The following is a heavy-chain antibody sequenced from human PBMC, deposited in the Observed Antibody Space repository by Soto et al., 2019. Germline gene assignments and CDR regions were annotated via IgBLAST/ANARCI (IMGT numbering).Heavy chain of an antibody. Sequence: PSETLSLTCAVYGGSFSGYYWSWIRQPPGKGLEWIGEINHSGSTSYNPSLKSRVTISVDTSKNQFSLKLSSVTAADTAVYYCARELRAVAGTPSFKRNYFYMDVWGKGTTVTVSS. V-gene: IGHV4-34*01. J-gene: IGHJ6*03. D-gene: IGHD6-19*01. CDR1: GGSFSGYY. CDR2: INHSGST. CDR3: ARELRAVAGTPSFKRNYFYMDV.